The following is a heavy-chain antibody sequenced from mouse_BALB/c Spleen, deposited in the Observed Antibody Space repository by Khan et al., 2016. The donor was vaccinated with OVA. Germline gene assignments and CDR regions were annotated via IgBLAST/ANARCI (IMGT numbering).Heavy chain of an antibody. CDR2: ISPGSGDT. J-gene: IGHJ3*01. CDR3: ARRNYFGYTFAD. CDR1: GYTFTDYY. Sequence: QVQLQQSGAELARPGASVKLSCKASGYTFTDYYINWVKQRTGQGLEWIGEISPGSGDTYYNGRFKGKATLTADKSSSTAYMQLSSLTSEASAVYFCARRNYFGYTFADWGQGTLVTVSA. D-gene: IGHD1-2*01. V-gene: IGHV1-77*01.